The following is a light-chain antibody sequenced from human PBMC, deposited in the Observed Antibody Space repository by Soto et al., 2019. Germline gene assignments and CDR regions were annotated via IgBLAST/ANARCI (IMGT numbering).Light chain of an antibody. Sequence: QSVLTQPPSASGTPGQRVTISCSGSSSNIGINTVNWYQQLPGTAPKILIYSNNQRPSGVPDRFSGSRSGTSASLAISGLQSEDEADYYCPVCDDSLNGLVFGGGTKLTVL. CDR1: SSNIGINT. CDR3: PVCDDSLNGLV. CDR2: SNN. V-gene: IGLV1-44*01. J-gene: IGLJ2*01.